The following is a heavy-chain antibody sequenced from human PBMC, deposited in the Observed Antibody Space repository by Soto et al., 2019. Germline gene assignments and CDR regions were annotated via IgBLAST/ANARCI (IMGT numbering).Heavy chain of an antibody. Sequence: SPXLSGTGGTSRDRGSCNEAAWEWIRQSPSRGLEWLGRTYYRSKWYNDYAVSVKSRITINPDTSKNQISLQLNSVTPEDTAVYYCVTLIGHSWLDYWGQGTLVTVSS. J-gene: IGHJ4*02. CDR3: VTLIGHSWLDY. CDR2: TYYRSKWYN. V-gene: IGHV6-1*01. D-gene: IGHD6-13*01. CDR1: RDRGSCNEAA.